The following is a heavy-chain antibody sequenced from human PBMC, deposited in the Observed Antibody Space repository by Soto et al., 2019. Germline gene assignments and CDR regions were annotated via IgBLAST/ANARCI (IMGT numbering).Heavy chain of an antibody. CDR2: IYATGTT. D-gene: IGHD1-1*01. J-gene: IGHJ5*02. Sequence: PAETLTLTCTVSGASISGFYWSWIRKSAGKGLEWIGRIYATGTTDYNPSLKSRVMMSVDTSKKQFSLKLRSVTAADTAVYYCVRDGTKTLRDWFDPWGQGISVTVSS. CDR1: GASISGFY. V-gene: IGHV4-4*07. CDR3: VRDGTKTLRDWFDP.